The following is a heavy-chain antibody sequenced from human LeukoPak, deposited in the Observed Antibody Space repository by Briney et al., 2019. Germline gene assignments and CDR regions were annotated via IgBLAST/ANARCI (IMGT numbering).Heavy chain of an antibody. J-gene: IGHJ4*02. CDR2: VSYTGNSV. CDR3: AKSTVMTTVVTPAFDY. CDR1: GFTFSNYA. D-gene: IGHD4-23*01. Sequence: GGSLRLSCAASGFTFSNYAMSWVRQAPGKGLEWVSAVSYTGNSVYYADSVKGRFTISRDNSKNTLYPQMNGLRAEDTAVYYCAKSTVMTTVVTPAFDYWGQGALVTVSS. V-gene: IGHV3-23*01.